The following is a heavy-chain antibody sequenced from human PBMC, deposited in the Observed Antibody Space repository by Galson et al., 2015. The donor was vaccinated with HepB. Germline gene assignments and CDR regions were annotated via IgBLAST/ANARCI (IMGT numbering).Heavy chain of an antibody. J-gene: IGHJ6*02. CDR2: IYSGGST. CDR1: GFTVSSNY. V-gene: IGHV3-66*02. CDR3: SFSGYYYGMDV. Sequence: SLRLSCAASGFTVSSNYMSWVRQAPGKGLEWVSVIYSGGSTYYADSVKGRFTISRDNSKSTLYLQMNSLRAEDTAVYYCSFSGYYYGMDVWGQGTTVTVSS.